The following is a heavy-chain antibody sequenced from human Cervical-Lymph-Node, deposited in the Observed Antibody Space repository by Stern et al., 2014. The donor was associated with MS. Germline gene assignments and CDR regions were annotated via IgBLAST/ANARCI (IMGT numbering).Heavy chain of an antibody. J-gene: IGHJ4*02. Sequence: QDQLVQSGGDLVKPGGSLRLSCAASGFTFSDYFMSWIRQSPGKGPQWLAYISGDGAIVNYADSVKGRFTISRDNAKNALFLQMNTLRIEDTAVYFCMNGPYGGKAVGNWGQGTLVTVSS. CDR2: ISGDGAIV. CDR3: MNGPYGGKAVGN. CDR1: GFTFSDYF. V-gene: IGHV3-11*01. D-gene: IGHD4-23*01.